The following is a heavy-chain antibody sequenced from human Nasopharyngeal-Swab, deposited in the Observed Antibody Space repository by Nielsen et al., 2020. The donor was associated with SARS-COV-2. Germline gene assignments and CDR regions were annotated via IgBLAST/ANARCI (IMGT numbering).Heavy chain of an antibody. CDR3: ARMGGSSWYFDY. J-gene: IGHJ4*02. CDR1: GFTFSIYW. CDR2: IKQDGSEK. V-gene: IGHV3-7*04. D-gene: IGHD1-26*01. Sequence: GESLKISCAASGFTFSIYWMTWVRQAPGKGPEWVANIKQDGSEKYYVDSVKGRFTISRDNAKNSLYLQMNSLRAEDTAVYYCARMGGSSWYFDYWGQGTLVTVSS.